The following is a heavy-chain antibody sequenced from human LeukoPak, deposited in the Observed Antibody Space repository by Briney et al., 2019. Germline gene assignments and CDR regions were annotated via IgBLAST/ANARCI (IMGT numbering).Heavy chain of an antibody. CDR2: IYYSGST. CDR3: ARHIGYYYDSSGYTRIDP. D-gene: IGHD3-22*01. V-gene: IGHV4-39*01. Sequence: SETLSLTCAVYGGSFSGYYWGWIRQPPGKGLEWIGSIYYSGSTYYNPSLKSRVTISVDTSKNQFSLKLSSVTAADTAVYYCARHIGYYYDSSGYTRIDPWGQGTLVTVSS. CDR1: GGSFSGYY. J-gene: IGHJ5*02.